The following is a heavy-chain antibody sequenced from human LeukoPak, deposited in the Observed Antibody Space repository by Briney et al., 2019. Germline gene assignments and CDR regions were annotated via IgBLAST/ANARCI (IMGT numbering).Heavy chain of an antibody. CDR3: ARGTTMVRGRYGMDV. CDR1: GFTFSSYA. D-gene: IGHD3-10*01. CDR2: INSDGSST. Sequence: PGGSLRLSCAVSGFTFSSYAMSWVRQAPGKGLVWVSRINSDGSSTSYADSVKGRFTISRDNAKNTLYLQMNSLRAEDTAVYYCARGTTMVRGRYGMDVWGRGTTVTVSS. V-gene: IGHV3-74*01. J-gene: IGHJ6*02.